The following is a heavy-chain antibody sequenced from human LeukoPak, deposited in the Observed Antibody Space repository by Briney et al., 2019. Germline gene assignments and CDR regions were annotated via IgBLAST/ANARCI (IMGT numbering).Heavy chain of an antibody. Sequence: SETLSLTCAVSGGSIGSSNWWSWVRQPPGKGLEWIGEIYHSGSTNYNPSLKRRVTISVDKSKNQFSLKLSSVTAADTAVYYCARVSWEGIVVAGTVDYWGQGTLVTVSS. CDR3: ARVSWEGIVVAGTVDY. D-gene: IGHD6-19*01. CDR2: IYHSGST. CDR1: GGSIGSSNW. V-gene: IGHV4-4*02. J-gene: IGHJ4*02.